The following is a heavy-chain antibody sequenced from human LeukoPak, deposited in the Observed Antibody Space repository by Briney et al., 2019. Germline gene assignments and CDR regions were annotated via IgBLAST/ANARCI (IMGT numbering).Heavy chain of an antibody. CDR2: IRYDGSNK. CDR3: AKDAEDIVVVPAATDFDY. J-gene: IGHJ4*02. D-gene: IGHD2-2*01. CDR1: GFTFSSYG. Sequence: PGGSLRLSCAASGFTFSSYGMHWVRQAPGKGLEWVAFIRYDGSNKYYADSVKGRFTISRDNSKNTLYLQMNSLRAEDTAVYYCAKDAEDIVVVPAATDFDYWGQGTLVTVSS. V-gene: IGHV3-30*02.